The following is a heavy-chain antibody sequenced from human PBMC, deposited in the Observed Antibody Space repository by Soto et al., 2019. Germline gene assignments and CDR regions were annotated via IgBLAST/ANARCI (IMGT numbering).Heavy chain of an antibody. CDR1: GDSVSSNSAA. D-gene: IGHD3-16*02. Sequence: SQTLSLTCAISGDSVSSNSAAWNWIRQSPSRGLEWLGRTYYRSKWYNDYAVSVKSRITINPDTSKNQFSLQLNSVTPEDTAVYYCARTAKTPYDYVWGSSRYGRAWFDPWGQGTLVTVSS. V-gene: IGHV6-1*01. CDR3: ARTAKTPYDYVWGSSRYGRAWFDP. CDR2: TYYRSKWYN. J-gene: IGHJ5*02.